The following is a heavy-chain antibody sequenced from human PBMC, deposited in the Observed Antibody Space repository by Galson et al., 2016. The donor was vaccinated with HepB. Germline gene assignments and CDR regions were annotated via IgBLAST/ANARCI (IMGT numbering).Heavy chain of an antibody. J-gene: IGHJ4*02. CDR2: TYYRSRWYN. V-gene: IGHV6-1*01. Sequence: CAISGDSVSSHSVVWNWIRQSPSRGLEWLGRTYYRSRWYNDYATSVKGRITISGDTSKNQFSLQLTSVTPEDTAMYFCARDPQHVVEEGFDYWGQGTLVTVSS. CDR3: ARDPQHVVEEGFDY. CDR1: GDSVSSHSVV. D-gene: IGHD2-21*01.